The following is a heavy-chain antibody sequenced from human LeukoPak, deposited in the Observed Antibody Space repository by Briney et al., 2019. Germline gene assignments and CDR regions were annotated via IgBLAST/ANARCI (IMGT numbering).Heavy chain of an antibody. D-gene: IGHD3-3*01. CDR3: ARYYDFWSGYYTGYYYGIDV. J-gene: IGHJ6*02. V-gene: IGHV3-7*01. CDR2: IKQNGSEK. Sequence: PGGSLRLSCAASGFTFSSYWMSWVRQAPGKGLEWVANIKQNGSEKYYVDSVKGRFTISRDNAKNSLYLQMNSLRAEDTAVYYCARYYDFWSGYYTGYYYGIDVWGQGTTVTVSS. CDR1: GFTFSSYW.